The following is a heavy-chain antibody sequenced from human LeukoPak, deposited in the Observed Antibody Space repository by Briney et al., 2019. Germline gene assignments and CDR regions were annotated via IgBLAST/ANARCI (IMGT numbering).Heavy chain of an antibody. CDR2: ISAYNGNT. CDR1: GYTFTSYG. D-gene: IGHD3-22*01. J-gene: IGHJ3*02. Sequence: ASVKVSCKASGYTFTSYGISWVRQAPGQGLEWMGWISAYNGNTNYAQKLQGRVTMTTDTSTSTAYMELRSLRSDDTAVDYCARGAGRITMIVVVDGAFDIWGQGTMVTVSS. V-gene: IGHV1-18*01. CDR3: ARGAGRITMIVVVDGAFDI.